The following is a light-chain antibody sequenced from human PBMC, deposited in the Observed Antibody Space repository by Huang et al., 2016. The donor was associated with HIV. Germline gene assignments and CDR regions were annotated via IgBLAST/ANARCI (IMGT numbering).Light chain of an antibody. J-gene: IGKJ3*01. Sequence: DVQMTQSPSSLPASAGDRVTITCRASQALVNSVAWYQLKPGQAPKLLIYDASRLETGVPSRFSGSASGTDYTLTITILQPEDFAIYYCQQYFTIPFTFGPGTRVD. CDR2: DAS. V-gene: IGKV1-NL1*01. CDR3: QQYFTIPFT. CDR1: QALVNS.